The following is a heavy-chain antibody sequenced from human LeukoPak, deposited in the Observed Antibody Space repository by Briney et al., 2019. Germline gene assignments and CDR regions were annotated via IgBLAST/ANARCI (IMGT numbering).Heavy chain of an antibody. Sequence: GGSLRLSCTASGFTFSSYAMNWVRQAPGKGLEWVSGIGAGGTFTYYADSVKGRFTISRDNSRNTLYLQMNSLRADDTAVYYCAKDLVYTTYGYYFDYWGQGTLVTVSS. CDR3: AKDLVYTTYGYYFDY. J-gene: IGHJ4*02. D-gene: IGHD4-11*01. V-gene: IGHV3-23*01. CDR2: IGAGGTFT. CDR1: GFTFSSYA.